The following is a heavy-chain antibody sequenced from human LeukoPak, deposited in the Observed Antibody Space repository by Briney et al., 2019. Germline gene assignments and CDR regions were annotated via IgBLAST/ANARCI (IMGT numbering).Heavy chain of an antibody. CDR3: ARVSGSGYYGDFELDY. V-gene: IGHV1-69*13. CDR1: GGTFSSYA. Sequence: ASVKVSCKASGGTFSSYAISWVRQAPGQGLEWMGGIIPIFGTVNYAQKFQGRVTITADESTSTAYMELSSLRSEDTAVYYCARVSGSGYYGDFELDYWGQGTLVTVSS. D-gene: IGHD3-22*01. CDR2: IIPIFGTV. J-gene: IGHJ4*02.